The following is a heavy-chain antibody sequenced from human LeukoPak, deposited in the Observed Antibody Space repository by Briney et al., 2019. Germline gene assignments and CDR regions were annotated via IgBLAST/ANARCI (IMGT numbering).Heavy chain of an antibody. CDR1: GITFSDYY. CDR3: ANLRGSGSSYFDS. CDR2: ISSSGSTI. Sequence: GGSLRLSCAAFGITFSDYYMSWIRQAPGRGLEWVSYISSSGSTIYYADSVKGRFTISRDNAKNSLYLQMNSLRAEDTAVYFCANLRGSGSSYFDSWGQGTLVTVSS. J-gene: IGHJ4*02. V-gene: IGHV3-11*01. D-gene: IGHD3-10*01.